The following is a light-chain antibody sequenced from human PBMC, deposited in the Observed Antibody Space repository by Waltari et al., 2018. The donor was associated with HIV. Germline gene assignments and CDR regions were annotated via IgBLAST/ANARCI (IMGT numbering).Light chain of an antibody. CDR1: SSNIGTNF. Sequence: QSVLTQPPSASGTPGLRVTISCPGRSSNIGTNFVYGYQQLPGTAPKLLIYRNSPRPSWVPDRFSGSKSGTSASLAIGGLRSEDEADYYCAAWRDSLSAVVFGGGTKLTVL. J-gene: IGLJ2*01. V-gene: IGLV1-47*01. CDR3: AAWRDSLSAVV. CDR2: RNS.